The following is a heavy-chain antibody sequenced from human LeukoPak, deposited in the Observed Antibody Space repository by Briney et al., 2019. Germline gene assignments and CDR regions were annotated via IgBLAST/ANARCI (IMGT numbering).Heavy chain of an antibody. CDR3: ARQHSSSWYPLDY. CDR2: IDPSDSYT. Sequence: GESLKISCKGSGYSFTSYWISWVRQMPGKGLEWMGRIDPSDSYTNYSPSFQGHVTISADKSISTAYLQWSSLKASDTAMYYCARQHSSSWYPLDYWGQGTLVTVSS. V-gene: IGHV5-10-1*01. J-gene: IGHJ4*02. CDR1: GYSFTSYW. D-gene: IGHD6-13*01.